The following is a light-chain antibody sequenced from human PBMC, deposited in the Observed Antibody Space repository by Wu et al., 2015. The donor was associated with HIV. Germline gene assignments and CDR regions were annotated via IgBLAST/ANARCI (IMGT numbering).Light chain of an antibody. Sequence: DIQLTQSPSFLSASVGDRVTITCRASQGISNYLAWYQQKPWKAPNLLISAASTLQSGVPSRFSGSGSGTQFTLTIDRLQPDDFATYYCQQYKSLYSFGQGTKVEIK. CDR2: AAS. CDR1: QGISNY. J-gene: IGKJ2*03. CDR3: QQYKSLYS. V-gene: IGKV1-9*01.